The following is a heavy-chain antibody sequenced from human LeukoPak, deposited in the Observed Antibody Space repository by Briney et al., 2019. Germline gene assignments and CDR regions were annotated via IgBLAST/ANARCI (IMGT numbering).Heavy chain of an antibody. CDR3: ARDRPGAAAGDY. V-gene: IGHV1-18*01. CDR1: GYTFTSYG. Sequence: ALVKVSCKASGYTFTSYGISWARQAPGQGREWMGWISAYNGNTNYAQKLQGRVTMTTDTSTSTAYMELRSLRSDDTAVYYCARDRPGAAAGDYWGQGTLVTVSS. CDR2: ISAYNGNT. J-gene: IGHJ4*02. D-gene: IGHD6-13*01.